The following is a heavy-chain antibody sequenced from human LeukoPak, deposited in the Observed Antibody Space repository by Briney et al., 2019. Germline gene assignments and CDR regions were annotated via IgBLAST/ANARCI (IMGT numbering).Heavy chain of an antibody. CDR3: AREEIVVVPAAQFFYYYMDV. D-gene: IGHD2-2*01. J-gene: IGHJ6*03. CDR1: GGSISSYY. V-gene: IGHV4-4*07. CDR2: IYTSGST. Sequence: KASETLSLTCTVSGGSISSYYWSWIRQPAGKGLEWLGRIYTSGSTNYNPSLKSRVTMSVDTSKNQFSLKLSSVTAADTAVYYCAREEIVVVPAAQFFYYYMDVWGKGTTVTVSS.